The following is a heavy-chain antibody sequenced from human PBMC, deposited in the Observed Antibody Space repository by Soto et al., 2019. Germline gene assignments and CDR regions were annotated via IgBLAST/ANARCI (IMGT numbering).Heavy chain of an antibody. Sequence: QITLKESGPTLVKPTQTLTMTCTFSRLTLSTSGVGVGWIRQPPGKALEWLALIYWDDDKRYSPSLKSRLTITKDTSKNQVVLTMTNMDPMDTATYYCAHRRRAAGGYFFDYWGQGTLVTVSS. CDR3: AHRRRAAGGYFFDY. J-gene: IGHJ4*02. CDR2: IYWDDDK. V-gene: IGHV2-5*02. D-gene: IGHD6-25*01. CDR1: RLTLSTSGVG.